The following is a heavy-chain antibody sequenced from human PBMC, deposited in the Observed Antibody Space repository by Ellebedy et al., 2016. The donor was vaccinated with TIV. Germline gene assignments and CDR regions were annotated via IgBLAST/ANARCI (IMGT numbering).Heavy chain of an antibody. D-gene: IGHD2-15*01. Sequence: GGSLRLSCAASGFTFTNYWMSWVRQAPGKGLEWVATIKQGGSEKYYVDSVKGRFTISRDNAKNSLYLQMNSLRAEDTAVYYCARELPPGYCSGGSCWALGWFDPWGQGTLVTVSS. J-gene: IGHJ5*02. CDR3: ARELPPGYCSGGSCWALGWFDP. CDR1: GFTFTNYW. V-gene: IGHV3-7*03. CDR2: IKQGGSEK.